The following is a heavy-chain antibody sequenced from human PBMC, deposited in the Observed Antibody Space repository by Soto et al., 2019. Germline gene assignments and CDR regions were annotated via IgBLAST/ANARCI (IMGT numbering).Heavy chain of an antibody. J-gene: IGHJ3*02. CDR3: ARGPGGYDDAFDI. CDR2: VNPNSGNT. Sequence: ASVNVSCKAAGYAYTRYDINWVRQATGQGLEWMGWVNPNSGNTGYAQKFQGRVTMTRNTSISTAYMELSSLRSEDTAVYYCARGPGGYDDAFDIWGQGTMVTVSS. CDR1: GYAYTRYD. V-gene: IGHV1-8*01. D-gene: IGHD5-12*01.